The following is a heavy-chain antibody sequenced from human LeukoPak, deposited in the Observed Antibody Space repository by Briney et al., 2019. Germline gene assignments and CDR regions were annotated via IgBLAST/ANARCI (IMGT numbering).Heavy chain of an antibody. D-gene: IGHD5-18*01. CDR2: ISSSSHYI. CDR3: ARMGYSYGRSLFYFDF. J-gene: IGHJ4*02. V-gene: IGHV3-21*01. Sequence: GGSLRLSCAASGFTFSSYSMDWVRQAPGKGLEWVSSISSSSHYIYYADSVKGRFTISRDNAKNSLYLQMNSLRAEDTAVYYCARMGYSYGRSLFYFDFWGQGTLVTVSS. CDR1: GFTFSSYS.